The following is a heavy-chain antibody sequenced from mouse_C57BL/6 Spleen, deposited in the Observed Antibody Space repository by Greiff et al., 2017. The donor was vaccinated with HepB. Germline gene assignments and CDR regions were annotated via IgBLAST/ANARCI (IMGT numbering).Heavy chain of an antibody. Sequence: VQLVESGPELVKPGASVKISCKASGYAFSSSWMNWVKQRPGKGLEWIGRIYPGDGDTNYNGKFKGKATLTADKSSSTAYMQLSSLTSEDSAVYFCARDYGSSSYYFDYWGQGTTLTVSS. CDR3: ARDYGSSSYYFDY. V-gene: IGHV1-82*01. CDR1: GYAFSSSW. CDR2: IYPGDGDT. J-gene: IGHJ2*01. D-gene: IGHD1-1*01.